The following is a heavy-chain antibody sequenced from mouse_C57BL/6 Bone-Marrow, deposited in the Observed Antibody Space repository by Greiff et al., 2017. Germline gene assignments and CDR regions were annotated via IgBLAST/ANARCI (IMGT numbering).Heavy chain of an antibody. CDR2: IYPRSGNT. D-gene: IGHD1-1*01. Sequence: VKLQESGAELARPGASVKLSCKASGYTFTSYGISWVKQRTGQGLEWIGEIYPRSGNTYYNEKFKGKATLTADKSSSTAYMELRSLTSEDSAVYFCAHYYGSSYNYWGQGTTLTVSS. CDR1: GYTFTSYG. V-gene: IGHV1-81*01. J-gene: IGHJ2*01. CDR3: AHYYGSSYNY.